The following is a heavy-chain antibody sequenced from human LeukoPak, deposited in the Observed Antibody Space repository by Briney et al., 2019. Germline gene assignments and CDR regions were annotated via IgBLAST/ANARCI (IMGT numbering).Heavy chain of an antibody. V-gene: IGHV1-2*02. J-gene: IGHJ4*02. D-gene: IGHD3-10*01. Sequence: GASVKVSCKASGYTFTVYYLHWVRQAPGHGLEWMGWINPNSGGGTNYAQNFQGRVTMTRDTSVGTAYMELSRLTSDDTTVYYWARGELLDYWGQGTLVTVSS. CDR3: ARGELLDY. CDR1: GYTFTVYY. CDR2: INPNSGGGT.